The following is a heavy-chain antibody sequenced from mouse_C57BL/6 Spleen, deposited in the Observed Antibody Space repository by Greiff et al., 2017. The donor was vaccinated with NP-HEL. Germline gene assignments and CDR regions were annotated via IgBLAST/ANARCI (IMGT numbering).Heavy chain of an antibody. CDR3: ARAAGGAWFAY. D-gene: IGHD1-2*01. CDR1: GYTFTDYN. V-gene: IGHV1-22*01. CDR2: INPNNGGT. Sequence: EVQLQQSGPELVKPGASVKMSCKASGYTFTDYNMHWVKQSHGKSLEWIGYINPNNGGTSYNQKFKGKATLTVTKSSRTAYMELRSLTSEDSAVYYCARAAGGAWFAYWGQGTLVTVSA. J-gene: IGHJ3*01.